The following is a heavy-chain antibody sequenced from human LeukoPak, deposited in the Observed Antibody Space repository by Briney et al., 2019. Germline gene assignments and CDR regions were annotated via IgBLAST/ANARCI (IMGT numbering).Heavy chain of an antibody. CDR3: AKDVRFLEWLLSY. J-gene: IGHJ4*02. CDR2: ISYDGSNK. CDR1: GFTFSSYG. Sequence: GRSLRLSCAASGFTFSSYGMHWVRQAPGKGLEWVAVISYDGSNKYYADSVKGRFTISRDNSKNTLYLQMNGLRAEDTAVYYCAKDVRFLEWLLSYWGQGTLVTVSS. V-gene: IGHV3-30*18. D-gene: IGHD3-3*01.